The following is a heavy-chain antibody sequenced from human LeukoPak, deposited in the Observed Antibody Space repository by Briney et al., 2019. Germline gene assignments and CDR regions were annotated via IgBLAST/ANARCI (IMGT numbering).Heavy chain of an antibody. V-gene: IGHV3-43*02. CDR2: ISGDGGST. Sequence: GGSLRLSCAASGFTFSSYAMSWVRQAPGKGLEWVSLISGDGGSTYYADSVKGRFTISRDNSKNSLYLQMNSLRTEDTALYYCAKDPRIAARPDYYYGMDVWGQGTTVTVSS. CDR3: AKDPRIAARPDYYYGMDV. J-gene: IGHJ6*02. CDR1: GFTFSSYA. D-gene: IGHD6-6*01.